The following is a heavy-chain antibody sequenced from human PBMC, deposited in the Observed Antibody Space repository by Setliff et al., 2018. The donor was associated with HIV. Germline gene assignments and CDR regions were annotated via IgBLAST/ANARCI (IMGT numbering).Heavy chain of an antibody. Sequence: ASVKVSCKTSGYTFTGYYMHWVRQAPGQGLEWMGRINPNSGVTNYAQKFQGRVTMTRDTSSSTAYMDLRSLISDDTAVYYCARGGEWEHLEGFDAFDIWGQGTRVTVAS. D-gene: IGHD1-26*01. CDR2: INPNSGVT. CDR3: ARGGEWEHLEGFDAFDI. V-gene: IGHV1-2*06. CDR1: GYTFTGYY. J-gene: IGHJ3*02.